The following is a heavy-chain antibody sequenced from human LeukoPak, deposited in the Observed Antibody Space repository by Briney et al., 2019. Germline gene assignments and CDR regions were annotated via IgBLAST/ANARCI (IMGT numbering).Heavy chain of an antibody. D-gene: IGHD2-15*01. Sequence: PGGSLRLSCAASGFTFSSYVINWVRQAPGKGLENVSAISSNGGSTYYANSVKGRFTISRDNSKNTLYLQMGSLRAEDMAVYYCARVSPIRIGYWGQGTLVTVSS. V-gene: IGHV3-64*01. CDR3: ARVSPIRIGY. J-gene: IGHJ4*02. CDR2: ISSNGGST. CDR1: GFTFSSYV.